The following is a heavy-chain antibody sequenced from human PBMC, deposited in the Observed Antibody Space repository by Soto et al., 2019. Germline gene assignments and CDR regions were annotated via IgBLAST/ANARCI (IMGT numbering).Heavy chain of an antibody. CDR1: GGTFSSYA. CDR2: IIPIFGTA. Sequence: ASVKVSCKASGGTFSSYAISWVRQAPGQGLEWMGGIIPIFGTANYAQKFQGRVTVTADESTSTAYMELSSLRSEDTAVYYCAGGFVLVPAAIPRLIPDYWGQGTLVTVSS. CDR3: AGGFVLVPAAIPRLIPDY. J-gene: IGHJ4*02. D-gene: IGHD2-2*01. V-gene: IGHV1-69*13.